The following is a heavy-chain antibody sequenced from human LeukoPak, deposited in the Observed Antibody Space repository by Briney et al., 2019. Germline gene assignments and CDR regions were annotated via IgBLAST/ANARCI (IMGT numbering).Heavy chain of an antibody. CDR3: ARGPPLKPGIVVAVSSRGPTHQKQPGAFDI. CDR2: INHSGST. J-gene: IGHJ3*02. Sequence: SETLSLTCTVSGGSVSSGSYYWSWIRQPPGKGLEWIGEINHSGSTNYNPSLKSRVTISVDTSKNQFSLKLSSVTAADTAVYYCARGPPLKPGIVVAVSSRGPTHQKQPGAFDIWGQGTMVTVSS. V-gene: IGHV4-39*07. D-gene: IGHD6-19*01. CDR1: GGSVSSGSYY.